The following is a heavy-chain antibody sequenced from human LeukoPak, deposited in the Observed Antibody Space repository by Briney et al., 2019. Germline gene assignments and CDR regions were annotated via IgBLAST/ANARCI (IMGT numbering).Heavy chain of an antibody. CDR2: IYYSGST. CDR1: GGSISSSSYY. Sequence: SETLSLTCTVSGGSISSSSYYWGWIRQPPGKGLEWLGSIYYSGSTYYNPSLKSRVTISVDTSKNQFSLKLSPVTAADTAVYYCARDVWVVARWFDPWGQGTLVTVSS. D-gene: IGHD2-15*01. V-gene: IGHV4-39*07. J-gene: IGHJ5*02. CDR3: ARDVWVVARWFDP.